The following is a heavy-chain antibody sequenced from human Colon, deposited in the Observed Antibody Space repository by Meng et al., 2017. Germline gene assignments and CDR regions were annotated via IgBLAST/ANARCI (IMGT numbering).Heavy chain of an antibody. V-gene: IGHV4-61*03. CDR3: ARGRGSYSSIDF. J-gene: IGHJ4*02. CDR2: VYYTGSA. Sequence: QGQPQGSGHRLGRPSETLSFTCTLSGGSVSSPSYYWSWIRQTPGKGLEWIGYVYYTGSANYNPSLKSRVTISVDTSKNHFSLNLTSVTAADTAVYYCARGRGSYSSIDFWGQGTLVTVFS. CDR1: GGSVSSPSYY. D-gene: IGHD1-26*01.